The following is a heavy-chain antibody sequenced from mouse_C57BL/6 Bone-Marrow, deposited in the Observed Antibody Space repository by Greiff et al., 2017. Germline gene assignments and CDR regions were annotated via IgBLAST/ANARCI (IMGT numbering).Heavy chain of an antibody. J-gene: IGHJ4*01. CDR2: ISYSGST. CDR3: ARGDAMDY. V-gene: IGHV3-8*01. CDR1: GYSITSDF. Sequence: EVTPVESGPGLAKPSQTLSLTCSVTGYSITSDFWNWIRKFPGTKLEYMGYISYSGSTYYNPSLKSLISLTRDTSKNQYHLQLNSVTTEDTTTYFSARGDAMDYWGQGTSVTVSS.